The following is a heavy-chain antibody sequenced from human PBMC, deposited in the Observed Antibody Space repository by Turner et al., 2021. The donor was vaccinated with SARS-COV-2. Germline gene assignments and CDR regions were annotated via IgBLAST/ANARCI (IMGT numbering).Heavy chain of an antibody. CDR1: GFTFSSFG. J-gene: IGHJ4*02. CDR3: ARPIPSYSSGWYGCYFDY. CDR2: IWYDGSNK. V-gene: IGHV3-33*01. D-gene: IGHD6-19*01. Sequence: QVQLVDSGGGVVQPGGSLRLSWAASGFTFSSFGMNWVPQAPGKGLEWVAFIWYDGSNKYYADSVKGRFTISRDNSKNTLYLQMNSLRAEDTAVYYCARPIPSYSSGWYGCYFDYWGQETLVTVSS.